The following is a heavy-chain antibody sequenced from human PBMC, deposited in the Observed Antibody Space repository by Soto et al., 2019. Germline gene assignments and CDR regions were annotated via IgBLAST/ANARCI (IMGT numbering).Heavy chain of an antibody. D-gene: IGHD6-6*01. J-gene: IGHJ4*02. CDR2: INPNSGGT. CDR1: GYTFTGYY. V-gene: IGHV1-2*04. CDR3: ARVRKGSSYYFDY. Sequence: ASVKVSCKASGYTFTGYYMHWVRQAPGQGLEWMGWINPNSGGTNYAQKFQGWVTMTRDTSISTAYMELSRLRSDDTAVYYCARVRKGSSYYFDYWGQGTLVTVSS.